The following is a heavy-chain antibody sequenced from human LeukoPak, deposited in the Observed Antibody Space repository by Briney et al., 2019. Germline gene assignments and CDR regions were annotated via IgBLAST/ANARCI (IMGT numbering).Heavy chain of an antibody. CDR1: GGSISSGSYY. CDR3: ARDIGLDV. V-gene: IGHV4-39*07. Sequence: PSETLSLTCTVSGGSISSGSYYWGWIRQPPGKGLEWIGSIYHSGSTYYNPSLKSRVTISVDTSKNQFSLKLSSVTAADTAVYYCARDIGLDVWGKGTTVTVSS. CDR2: IYHSGST. J-gene: IGHJ6*04.